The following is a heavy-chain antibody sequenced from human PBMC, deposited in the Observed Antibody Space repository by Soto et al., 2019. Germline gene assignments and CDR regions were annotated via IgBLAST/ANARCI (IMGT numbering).Heavy chain of an antibody. Sequence: QVQLVQSGAEVKKPGSSVKVSCKASGGTFSSYAISWVRQAPGQGLEWMGGIIPIFGTANYAQKFQGRVTITADESTSTAYMELSSLRSEDTAVYYCARSGEDERIHVLRFLECNIDYWGQGTLVTVSS. CDR3: ARSGEDERIHVLRFLECNIDY. CDR2: IIPIFGTA. V-gene: IGHV1-69*01. D-gene: IGHD3-3*01. CDR1: GGTFSSYA. J-gene: IGHJ4*02.